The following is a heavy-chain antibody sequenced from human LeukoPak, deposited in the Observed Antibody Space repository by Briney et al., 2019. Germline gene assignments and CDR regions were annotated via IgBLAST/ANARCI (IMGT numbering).Heavy chain of an antibody. CDR1: GGSLSSYY. CDR3: ARGGYNPFYFDY. V-gene: IGHV4-59*08. J-gene: IGHJ4*02. D-gene: IGHD5-24*01. CDR2: IYYSGST. Sequence: SEILSLTCTVSGGSLSSYYWSWIRQPPGKGLEWIGYIYYSGSTNYNPSLKSRVTISVDTSKNQFSLKLSSVTAADTAVYYCARGGYNPFYFDYWGQGTLVTVSS.